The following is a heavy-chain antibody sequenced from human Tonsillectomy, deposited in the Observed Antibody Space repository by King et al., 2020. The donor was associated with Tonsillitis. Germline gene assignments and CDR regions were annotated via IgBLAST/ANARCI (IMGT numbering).Heavy chain of an antibody. CDR1: VGSFSSVFYY. J-gene: IGHJ4*02. CDR2: VDYSGST. D-gene: IGHD2-8*02. CDR3: ARHRRVVLVPDAPDS. V-gene: IGHV4-39*01. Sequence: QLQESGPGLVKPSETLSLTCTVSVGSFSSVFYYWGWIRQPPGKGLEWIGGVDYSGSTYYNPSLKSRVTISVDTSKNQFSLKLSSVTATDTAVYYCARHRRVVLVPDAPDSWGQGTLVTVSS.